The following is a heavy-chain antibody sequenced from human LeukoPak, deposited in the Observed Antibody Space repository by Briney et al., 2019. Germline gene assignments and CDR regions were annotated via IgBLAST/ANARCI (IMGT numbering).Heavy chain of an antibody. D-gene: IGHD3-3*01. CDR1: GGTFISYA. Sequence: ASVKVSCKXSGGTFISYAISWVRQAPGQGLEWMGRIIPIFGTANYLQKFQGRVTITTDESTSTAYMELSSLRSEDTAVYYCAREWAPYYDFWSGYRGHDYWGQGTLVTVSS. J-gene: IGHJ4*02. CDR2: IIPIFGTA. V-gene: IGHV1-69*05. CDR3: AREWAPYYDFWSGYRGHDY.